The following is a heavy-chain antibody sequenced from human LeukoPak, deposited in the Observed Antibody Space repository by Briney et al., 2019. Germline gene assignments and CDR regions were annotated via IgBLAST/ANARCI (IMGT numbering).Heavy chain of an antibody. CDR1: GFTFSSYG. Sequence: PGRSLRLFCAASGFTFSSYGMHWVRQAPGKGLEWVAVISYDGSNKYYADSVKGRFTISRDNSKNTLYLQMNSLRAEDTAVYYCAKALSQWELSYFDLWGRGTLVTVSS. CDR3: AKALSQWELSYFDL. CDR2: ISYDGSNK. V-gene: IGHV3-30*18. D-gene: IGHD1-26*01. J-gene: IGHJ2*01.